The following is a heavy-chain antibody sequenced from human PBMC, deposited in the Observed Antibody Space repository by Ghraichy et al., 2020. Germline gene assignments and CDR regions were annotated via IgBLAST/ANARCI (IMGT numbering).Heavy chain of an antibody. CDR1: GGSFSGYY. Sequence: SETLSLTCAVYGGSFSGYYWSWIRQPPGKGLEWIGEINHSGSTNYNPSLKSRVTISVDTSKNQFSLKLSSVTAADTAVYYCARVGGSYGDTTYYYYYMDVWGKGTTVTVSS. J-gene: IGHJ6*03. CDR3: ARVGGSYGDTTYYYYYMDV. CDR2: INHSGST. D-gene: IGHD4-17*01. V-gene: IGHV4-34*01.